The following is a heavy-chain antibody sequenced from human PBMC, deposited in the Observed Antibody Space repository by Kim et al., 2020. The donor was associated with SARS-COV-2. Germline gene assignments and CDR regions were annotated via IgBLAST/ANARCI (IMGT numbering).Heavy chain of an antibody. D-gene: IGHD3-3*01. CDR2: ISWNSGSI. CDR3: AKDIWGKRRYDFWSGHDY. V-gene: IGHV3-9*01. Sequence: GGSLRLSCAASGFTFGDYAMHWVRQAPGKGLEWVSGISWNSGSIGYADSVKGRFTISRDNAKNSLYLQMNSLRAEDTALYYCAKDIWGKRRYDFWSGHDYWGQGTLVTVSS. J-gene: IGHJ4*02. CDR1: GFTFGDYA.